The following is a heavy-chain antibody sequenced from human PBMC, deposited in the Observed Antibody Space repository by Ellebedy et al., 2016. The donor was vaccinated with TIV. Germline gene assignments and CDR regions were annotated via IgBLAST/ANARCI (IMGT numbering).Heavy chain of an antibody. Sequence: MPSETLSLTCAVYGGSFSGYYWSWIRQPPGKGLEWIGEINHSGSTNYNPSLKSRVTISLDTSKSLFSLKLSSVTAADTAIYYCARASSSGWYGWYFDLWGRGTLVTVSS. CDR3: ARASSSGWYGWYFDL. D-gene: IGHD6-19*01. J-gene: IGHJ2*01. V-gene: IGHV4-34*01. CDR2: INHSGST. CDR1: GGSFSGYY.